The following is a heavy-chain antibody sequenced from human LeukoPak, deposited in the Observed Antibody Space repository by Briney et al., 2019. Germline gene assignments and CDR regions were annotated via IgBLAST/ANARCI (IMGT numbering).Heavy chain of an antibody. CDR1: GYTFTTYY. CDR3: ARAPNEGLPGGY. CDR2: INPSDGST. V-gene: IGHV1-46*01. Sequence: ASVKVSCEASGYTFTTYYIHWATRPSGQALEWMGIINPSDGSTRYAKKFQGRVTMTRDTSTSTVYMELSSLRSEDTAVYYCARAPNEGLPGGYWGQGTLVTVSS. D-gene: IGHD2-21*01. J-gene: IGHJ4*02.